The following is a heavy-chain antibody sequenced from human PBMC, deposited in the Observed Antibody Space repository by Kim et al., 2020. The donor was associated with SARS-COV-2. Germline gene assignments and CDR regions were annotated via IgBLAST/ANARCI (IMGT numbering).Heavy chain of an antibody. CDR3: TRPVLLWFGESADAFDI. Sequence: GGSLRLSCAASGFTFSGSAMHWVRQASGKGLEWVGRIRSKANSYATAYAASVKGRFTISRDDSKNTAYLQMNSLKTEDTAVYYCTRPVLLWFGESADAFDIWGQGTMVTVSS. CDR2: IRSKANSYAT. J-gene: IGHJ3*02. CDR1: GFTFSGSA. D-gene: IGHD3-10*01. V-gene: IGHV3-73*01.